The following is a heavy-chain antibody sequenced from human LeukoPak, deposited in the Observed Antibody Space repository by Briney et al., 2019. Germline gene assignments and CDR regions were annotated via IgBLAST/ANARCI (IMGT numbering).Heavy chain of an antibody. J-gene: IGHJ3*01. CDR1: GFTFSKYA. V-gene: IGHV3-23*01. CDR2: SSSGGANP. Sequence: GGSLRLSCAASGFTFSKYALVWVRQAPGKGLEWVSASSSGGANPLYADAVKGRFTISRDNSKSALYLQMNSLRAEDTDVYFCGRDPNGDYVGAFEFWGHGTTVIVSS. CDR3: GRDPNGDYVGAFEF. D-gene: IGHD4-17*01.